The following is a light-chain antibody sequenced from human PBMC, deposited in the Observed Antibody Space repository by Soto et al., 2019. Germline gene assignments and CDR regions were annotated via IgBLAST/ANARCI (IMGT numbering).Light chain of an antibody. CDR3: QQYNSYPLT. J-gene: IGKJ4*01. CDR1: QNINNW. Sequence: DIQMTQSPSTLSASIGDRVTITCRASQNINNWIAWYQQKPGKAPKFLIYDASTLESGVPSRFSGSGFGTEFTLTISSLQPDDFATYYCQQYNSYPLTFGGGTKVEIK. V-gene: IGKV1-5*01. CDR2: DAS.